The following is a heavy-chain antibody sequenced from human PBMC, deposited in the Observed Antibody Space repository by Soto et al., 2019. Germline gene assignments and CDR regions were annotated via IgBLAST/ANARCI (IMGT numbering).Heavy chain of an antibody. D-gene: IGHD6-25*01. CDR3: IYRRAAYDYHGLDV. V-gene: IGHV2-5*01. CDR2: LYFNGDR. Sequence: SGPTLVNPTQTLTLTCTFSGFSLSSSGVGVGWIRQPPGKALEWLAVLYFNGDRRRSPSLENRLTITKDTSKNQVILTMTNSDPGDTATYYCIYRRAAYDYHGLDVWGQGTTVTVSS. J-gene: IGHJ6*02. CDR1: GFSLSSSGVG.